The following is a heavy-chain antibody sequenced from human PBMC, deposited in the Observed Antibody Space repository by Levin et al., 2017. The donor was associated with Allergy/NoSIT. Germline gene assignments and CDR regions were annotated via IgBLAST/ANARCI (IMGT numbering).Heavy chain of an antibody. CDR2: MYYSGNT. D-gene: IGHD2-2*01. J-gene: IGHJ5*02. CDR3: ARHLGFCSTTDCYPYFDP. Sequence: SETLSLTCTVSGGSITSYYWSWIRQPPGKGLEWIGYMYYSGNTNYNPSLKSRVTISVDTSKNQFSLKLRSVTAADTAMYYCARHLGFCSTTDCYPYFDPWGQGTLVTVSS. CDR1: GGSITSYY. V-gene: IGHV4-59*01.